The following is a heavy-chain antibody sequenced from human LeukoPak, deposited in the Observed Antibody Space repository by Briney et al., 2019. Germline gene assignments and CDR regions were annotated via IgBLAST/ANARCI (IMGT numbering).Heavy chain of an antibody. V-gene: IGHV3-30*03. CDR1: GFTFSSYG. CDR3: ARDSGGYYYYGMDV. Sequence: QAGGSLRLSCAASGFTFSSYGMHWVRQAPGKGLEWVAVISYDGSNKYYADSVKGRFTISRDNSKNTLYLQMNSLRAEDTAVYYCARDSGGYYYYGMDVWGQGTTVTVSS. D-gene: IGHD3-16*01. J-gene: IGHJ6*02. CDR2: ISYDGSNK.